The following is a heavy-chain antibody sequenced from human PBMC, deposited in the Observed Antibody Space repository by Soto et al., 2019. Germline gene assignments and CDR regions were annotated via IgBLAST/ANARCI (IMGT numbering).Heavy chain of an antibody. CDR2: IYPGDSSI. D-gene: IGHD6-19*01. V-gene: IGHV5-51*01. CDR3: VTLAVAGADAYYGVDI. CDR1: GYRFTDNW. Sequence: PGESLKISCKGSGYRFTDNWIGWVRQMPGKGLEWMGIIYPGDSSIRYSPSFQGQVTISADKSISTAYLQWSDLKASDTAMYYCVTLAVAGADAYYGVDIWGQGTTVTVSS. J-gene: IGHJ6*02.